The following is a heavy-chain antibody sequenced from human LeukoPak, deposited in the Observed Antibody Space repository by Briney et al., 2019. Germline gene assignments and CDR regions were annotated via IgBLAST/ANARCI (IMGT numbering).Heavy chain of an antibody. CDR2: ISWDGGST. D-gene: IGHD3-10*01. CDR1: GFTFDDYT. J-gene: IGHJ4*02. Sequence: TGGSLRLSCAASGFTFDDYTMHWVRQAPGKGLEWVSLISWDGGSTYYADSVKGRFTVSRDNSKNSLYLQMNSLRTEDTALYYCTKDQRGSIDYWGQGTLVTVSS. V-gene: IGHV3-43*01. CDR3: TKDQRGSIDY.